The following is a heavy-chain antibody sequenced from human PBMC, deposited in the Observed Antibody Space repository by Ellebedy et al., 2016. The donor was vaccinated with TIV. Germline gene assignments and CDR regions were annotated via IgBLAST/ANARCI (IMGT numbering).Heavy chain of an antibody. V-gene: IGHV1-18*04. Sequence: ASVKVSCKASGYTFSSYGISWVRQAPGQGLEWMGWISAYNGDTNYAQKFQGRVTMTTDTFTSTAYLELRSLRSDDTAVYYCARGFYEKFDPWGQGTLVTVSS. CDR3: ARGFYEKFDP. D-gene: IGHD2/OR15-2a*01. CDR1: GYTFSSYG. CDR2: ISAYNGDT. J-gene: IGHJ5*02.